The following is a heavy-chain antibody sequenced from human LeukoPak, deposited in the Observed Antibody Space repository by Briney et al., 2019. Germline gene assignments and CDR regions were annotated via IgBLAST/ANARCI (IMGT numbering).Heavy chain of an antibody. D-gene: IGHD2-15*01. CDR3: ARAGCSGGSCYGSRGAFDI. J-gene: IGHJ3*02. V-gene: IGHV4-39*07. Sequence: SETLSLTCTVSGVSISSSNSYWGWIRQPPGKGLEWIGSIYYSGNTYYNPSLKSRVTISVDTSKNQFSLRLTSVTAADMAVYYCARAGCSGGSCYGSRGAFDIWGQGTMVTVSS. CDR1: GVSISSSNSY. CDR2: IYYSGNT.